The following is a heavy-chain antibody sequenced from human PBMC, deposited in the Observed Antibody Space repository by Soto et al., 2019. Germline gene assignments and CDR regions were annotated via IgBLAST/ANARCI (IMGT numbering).Heavy chain of an antibody. J-gene: IGHJ5*02. CDR1: GGTFSSYA. Sequence: SVKVSCKASGGTFSSYAISWVRQAPGQGLEWMGGIIPIFGTANYAQKFQGRVTITADESTSTAYMELSSLRSEDTAVYYCARAPHYYDSSDYNWFDPWGQGTLVTVSS. D-gene: IGHD3-22*01. CDR3: ARAPHYYDSSDYNWFDP. V-gene: IGHV1-69*13. CDR2: IIPIFGTA.